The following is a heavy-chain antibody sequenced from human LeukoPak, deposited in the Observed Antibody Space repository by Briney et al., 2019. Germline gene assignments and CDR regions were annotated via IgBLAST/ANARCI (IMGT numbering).Heavy chain of an antibody. D-gene: IGHD3-22*01. J-gene: IGHJ3*02. CDR1: SGSITSNNW. CDR2: IYHSATT. V-gene: IGHV4-4*02. Sequence: PSQTLSLTCAVSSGSITSNNWWNWVRQPPGKELEWLGEIYHSATTNYNSSLTSPARIAIDKSKHQSSLRLASVTATDPAVNYCARVSGYYYEDAFDIWGQGTMVTVSS. CDR3: ARVSGYYYEDAFDI.